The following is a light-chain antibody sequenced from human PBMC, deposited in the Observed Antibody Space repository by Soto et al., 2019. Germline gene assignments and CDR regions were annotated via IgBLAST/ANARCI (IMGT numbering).Light chain of an antibody. CDR3: QSYDSTNQV. V-gene: IGLV6-57*02. J-gene: IGLJ3*02. CDR1: NGSIASNY. CDR2: EDN. Sequence: NFMLTQPHSVSESPGKTVTISCTGNRNGSIASNYVQWYQQRPGSAPTTVIYEDNQRPSGVPDRFSGSIDRSSNSASLSISGLRTEDEAYYYCQSYDSTNQVFGGGTKLTVL.